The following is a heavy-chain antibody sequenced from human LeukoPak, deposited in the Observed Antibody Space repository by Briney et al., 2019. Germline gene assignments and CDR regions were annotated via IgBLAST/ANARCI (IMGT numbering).Heavy chain of an antibody. V-gene: IGHV3-21*01. CDR2: VSSSSSYI. Sequence: GGSLRLSCAASGFTFSSYSMNWVRQAPGKGLEWVSSVSSSSSYIYYADSVKGRFTISRDNAKNSLYLQMNSLRAEDTAVYYCARDSGDTYYYDSSGYSTFDYWGQGTLVTVSS. CDR1: GFTFSSYS. CDR3: ARDSGDTYYYDSSGYSTFDY. J-gene: IGHJ4*02. D-gene: IGHD3-22*01.